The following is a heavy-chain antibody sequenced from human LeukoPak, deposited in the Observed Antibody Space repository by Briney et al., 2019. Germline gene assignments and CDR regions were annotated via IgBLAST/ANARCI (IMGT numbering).Heavy chain of an antibody. J-gene: IGHJ6*03. CDR1: GFTFNSYG. V-gene: IGHV3-30*02. D-gene: IGHD3-3*01. CDR2: IRYDGRIK. Sequence: PGGSLRLSCAASGFTFNSYGMHWVRQAPGKGLEWVAFIRYDGRIKYYADSVRGRFTISRDNAKNSLYLQMNSLRAEDTAVYYCARDGTIFVDYMDVWGKGTTVTVSS. CDR3: ARDGTIFVDYMDV.